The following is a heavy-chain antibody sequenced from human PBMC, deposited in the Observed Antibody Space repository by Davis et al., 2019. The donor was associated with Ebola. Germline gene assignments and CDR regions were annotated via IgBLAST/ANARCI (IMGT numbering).Heavy chain of an antibody. CDR3: AKFGGSVAPGGWFDV. V-gene: IGHV3-23*01. CDR2: IGGSGSGT. CDR1: GFTVSSDY. D-gene: IGHD4-23*01. J-gene: IGHJ5*02. Sequence: GESLKISCAASGFTVSSDYMSWVRQAPGKGLEWVSAIGGSGSGTYYADSVKGRFTVSRDNSKNTLNLQMNILRAEDTALYYCAKFGGSVAPGGWFDVWGQGTLVTVSS.